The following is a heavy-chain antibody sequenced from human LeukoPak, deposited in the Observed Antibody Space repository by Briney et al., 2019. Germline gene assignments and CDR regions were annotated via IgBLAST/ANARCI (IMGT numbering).Heavy chain of an antibody. CDR3: AKERVVVADLDFDY. D-gene: IGHD2-15*01. Sequence: GGSLRLSCAASGFTFSSYGMHWVRQAPGKGLEWVAVTSYDGSNKYYADSVKGRFTISRDNSKNTLYLQMNSLRAEDTAVYYCAKERVVVADLDFDYWGQGTLVTVSS. J-gene: IGHJ4*02. CDR2: TSYDGSNK. V-gene: IGHV3-30*18. CDR1: GFTFSSYG.